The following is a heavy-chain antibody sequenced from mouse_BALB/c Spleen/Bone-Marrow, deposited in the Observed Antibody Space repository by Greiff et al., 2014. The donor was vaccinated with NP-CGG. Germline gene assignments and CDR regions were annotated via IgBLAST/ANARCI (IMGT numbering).Heavy chain of an antibody. Sequence: VQLQQSGTVLARPGASVKMSCKASGYTFTSCWMHWVKQRPGQGLEWIGTIYPGNSGTSYNQKFKGKAKLTAVTSTSTAYMEISSLTSEDSAVYFCTRDYGSFMDYWGQGTSVTVS. J-gene: IGHJ4*01. CDR3: TRDYGSFMDY. V-gene: IGHV1-5*01. CDR1: GYTFTSCW. D-gene: IGHD1-1*01. CDR2: IYPGNSGT.